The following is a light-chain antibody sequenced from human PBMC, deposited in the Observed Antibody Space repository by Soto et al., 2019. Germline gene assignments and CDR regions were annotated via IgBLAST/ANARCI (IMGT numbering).Light chain of an antibody. CDR1: QSVPSNF. V-gene: IGKV3-20*01. Sequence: EIVLTQSPGTLSLSPGERATLSCRASQSVPSNFLAWYQQTPGQALRLLISSASMRAAGIPDRFSGSASGADFTLTISKLEPEDFAVYFCHQYATSPRTFGQGTKLEIK. CDR3: HQYATSPRT. J-gene: IGKJ2*02. CDR2: SAS.